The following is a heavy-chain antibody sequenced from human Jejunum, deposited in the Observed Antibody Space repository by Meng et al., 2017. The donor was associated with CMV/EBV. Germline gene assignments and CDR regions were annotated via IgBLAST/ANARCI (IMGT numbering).Heavy chain of an antibody. CDR3: ARGGNFDP. V-gene: IGHV7-4-1*02. J-gene: IGHJ5*02. Sequence: QVHVVQSGSELKKPGASVKVSCKASGYTFSTYTIKWVRQAHGRGLEWMGWISTNTGTPTYTQGFTGRFVFSLDTSVSTAYLQISSLKAEDTAVYYCARGGNFDPWGQGTLVTVSS. D-gene: IGHD2/OR15-2a*01. CDR1: GYTFSTYT. CDR2: ISTNTGTP.